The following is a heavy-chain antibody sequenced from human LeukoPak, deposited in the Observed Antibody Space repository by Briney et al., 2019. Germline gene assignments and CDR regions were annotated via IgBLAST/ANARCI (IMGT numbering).Heavy chain of an antibody. V-gene: IGHV4-34*01. CDR1: GGSFSDYY. Sequence: PSETLSLTCAVYGGSFSDYYWNWIRQPPGKGLEWIGEINQSGSTNYNPSLKSRVTLSVDTSNNQFSLKLSSVTAADTAVYYCARGGKGPVSYYYYMDVWGRGTTVTVSS. CDR3: ARGGKGPVSYYYYMDV. J-gene: IGHJ6*03. CDR2: INQSGST. D-gene: IGHD1-14*01.